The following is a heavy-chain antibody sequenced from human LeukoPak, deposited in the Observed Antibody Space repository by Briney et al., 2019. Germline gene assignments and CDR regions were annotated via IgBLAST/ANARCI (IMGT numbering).Heavy chain of an antibody. CDR2: ISSSGSTI. J-gene: IGHJ4*02. D-gene: IGHD1-26*01. CDR1: GFTFSDYY. V-gene: IGHV3-11*01. CDR3: ARDYPPGGSYPIDY. Sequence: GGSLRLSCAASGFTFSDYYMSRIRQAPGKGLEWVSYISSSGSTIYYADSVKGRFTISRDNAKNSLYLQMNSLRAEDTAVYYCARDYPPGGSYPIDYWGQGTLVTVSS.